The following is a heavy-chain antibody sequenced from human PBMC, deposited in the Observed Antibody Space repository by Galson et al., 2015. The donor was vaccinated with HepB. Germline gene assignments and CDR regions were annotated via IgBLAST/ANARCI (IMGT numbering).Heavy chain of an antibody. D-gene: IGHD6-13*01. J-gene: IGHJ6*02. CDR2: INSDGSTT. V-gene: IGHV3-74*01. CDR3: AKDRSSSWTYYYGMDV. Sequence: SLRLSCAASGFTFSSYWMHWVRQASGKGLVWVSRINSDGSTTRYADSVKGRFTISRDNAKNTLYLQMSSLRAEDTAVYYCAKDRSSSWTYYYGMDVWGQGTTVTVSS. CDR1: GFTFSSYW.